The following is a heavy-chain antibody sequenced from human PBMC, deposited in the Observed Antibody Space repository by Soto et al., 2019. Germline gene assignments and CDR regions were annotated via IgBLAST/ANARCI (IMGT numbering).Heavy chain of an antibody. Sequence: EVQLVESGGGLVQPGGSLILSCAVSGFTFSDSAIHWVRQASGKGLEWVGRIAHKDETYATTYGASVKGRFMISRDDSMHTAYLQMNSLKGEDTAFYYCVKYSGSSSTPAALGQGTLVTVSS. J-gene: IGHJ5*02. CDR1: GFTFSDSA. CDR3: VKYSGSSSTPAA. V-gene: IGHV3-73*02. CDR2: IAHKDETYAT. D-gene: IGHD1-26*01.